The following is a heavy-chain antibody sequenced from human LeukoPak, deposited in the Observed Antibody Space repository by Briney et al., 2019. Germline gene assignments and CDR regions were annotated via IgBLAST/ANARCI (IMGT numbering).Heavy chain of an antibody. V-gene: IGHV3-30*18. Sequence: GGSLRLSCAASGFTFSTYGIHWVRQAPGKGLEWVAFISFDGSNKYYADSVKGRFTISKDDPRNTLYLHMNSLRPEDTAVYYCAKEEGKYCTGGRCSYFDYWGQGTLVTVSS. D-gene: IGHD2-8*02. CDR1: GFTFSTYG. CDR2: ISFDGSNK. CDR3: AKEEGKYCTGGRCSYFDY. J-gene: IGHJ4*02.